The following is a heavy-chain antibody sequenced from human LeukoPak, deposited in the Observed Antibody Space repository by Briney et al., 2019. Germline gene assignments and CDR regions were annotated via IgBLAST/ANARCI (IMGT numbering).Heavy chain of an antibody. CDR1: GGTFSSYA. V-gene: IGHV1-69*05. J-gene: IGHJ4*02. D-gene: IGHD5-12*01. CDR3: VADSGYGSFDY. Sequence: ASVKVSCKASGGTFSSYAISWVRQAPGQGLEWMGGIIPIFGTANYAQKLQGRVTITTDESTSTAYMERSSLRSEDTAVYYCVADSGYGSFDYWGQGTLVTVSS. CDR2: IIPIFGTA.